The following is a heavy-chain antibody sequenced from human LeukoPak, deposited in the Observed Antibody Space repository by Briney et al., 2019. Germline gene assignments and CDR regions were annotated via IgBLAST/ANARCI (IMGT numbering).Heavy chain of an antibody. Sequence: SETLSLTCTVSGGSVSSSRHYWGWIRQPPGKGLEWIGTIYYRGSTSSKPSLKSRVTISVDTSKNQFSLKLSSVTAADTAIYYCARANDYNDYYFDYWGQGTLVTVSS. CDR3: ARANDYNDYYFDY. CDR1: GGSVSSSRHY. D-gene: IGHD4-17*01. V-gene: IGHV4-39*07. J-gene: IGHJ4*02. CDR2: IYYRGST.